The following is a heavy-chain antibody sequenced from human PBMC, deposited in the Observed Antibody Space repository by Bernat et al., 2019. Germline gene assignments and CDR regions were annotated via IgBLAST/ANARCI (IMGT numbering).Heavy chain of an antibody. D-gene: IGHD3-10*01. V-gene: IGHV3-64D*06. CDR1: GFTFSSYA. CDR2: ISSNGGST. CDR3: VKFSGANCYGSGSKGPDFDY. J-gene: IGHJ4*02. Sequence: EVQLVESGGGLVQPGGSLRLSCSASGFTFSSYAMHWVRQAPGKGLEYVSAISSNGGSTYYADSVKGRFTISRDNSKNTLYLQMSSLRAEDTAVYYCVKFSGANCYGSGSKGPDFDYWGQGTLVTVSS.